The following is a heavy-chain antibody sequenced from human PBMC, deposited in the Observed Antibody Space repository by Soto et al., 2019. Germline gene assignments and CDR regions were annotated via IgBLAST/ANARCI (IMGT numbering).Heavy chain of an antibody. CDR3: ARAGGEWLQSGGGWFEP. V-gene: IGHV4-4*02. CDR2: ICHSGST. D-gene: IGHD3-10*01. CDR1: GDSISNFHW. J-gene: IGHJ5*02. Sequence: VQLHESGPGLVKASGTLSLTCAVSGDSISNFHWWTWLRQPPGRGLEWIGEICHSGSTTYNPSLKARVTISAEQSANQCALILYSFTAAGPAVYYFARAGGEWLQSGGGWFEPWGPGILVIVSS.